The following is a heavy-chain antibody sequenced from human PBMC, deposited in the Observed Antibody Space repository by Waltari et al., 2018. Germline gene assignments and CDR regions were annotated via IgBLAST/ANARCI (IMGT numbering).Heavy chain of an antibody. Sequence: QVQLVQSGAEVKNPGASVKLSCKTSGYTFSNYDVSWVRQAPGRGLEWMGWMNTNSGNLGFAQGFQGRVMCTADTSTTTAYMELTNLRSDDTAIYFCARAVRYQLLSDFWGQGTLVTVSS. D-gene: IGHD2-2*01. CDR1: GYTFSNYD. V-gene: IGHV1-8*03. CDR2: MNTNSGNL. CDR3: ARAVRYQLLSDF. J-gene: IGHJ4*02.